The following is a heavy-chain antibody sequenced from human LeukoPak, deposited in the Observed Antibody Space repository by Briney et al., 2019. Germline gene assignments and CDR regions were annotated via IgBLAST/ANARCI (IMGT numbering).Heavy chain of an antibody. Sequence: GGFLRLSCAASGFTFDDYAMHWVRQAPGKGLEWVSGISWNSGSIGYADSVKGRFTISRDNAKNSLYLQMNSLRAEDTVLYYCAKGDYGDYPADAFDIWGQGTMVTVSS. J-gene: IGHJ3*02. CDR1: GFTFDDYA. V-gene: IGHV3-9*01. CDR2: ISWNSGSI. D-gene: IGHD4-17*01. CDR3: AKGDYGDYPADAFDI.